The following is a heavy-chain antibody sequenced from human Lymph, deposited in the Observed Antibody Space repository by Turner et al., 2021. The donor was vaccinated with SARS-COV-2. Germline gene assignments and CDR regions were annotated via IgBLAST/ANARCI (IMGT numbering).Heavy chain of an antibody. CDR3: ARREWGGSLGHIDY. CDR2: IYPGDSDT. CDR1: GSSFTTYW. V-gene: IGHV5-51*01. D-gene: IGHD3-3*01. J-gene: IGHJ4*02. Sequence: VQLVQSGAEVTTPGESRKLSCGPSGSSFTTYWIGGVRQMPGKGLEWMGIIYPGDSDTRYSPSFQGQFTISADKSISTAYLQWSSLKAADTAMYYCARREWGGSLGHIDYWGQGTLVTVSS.